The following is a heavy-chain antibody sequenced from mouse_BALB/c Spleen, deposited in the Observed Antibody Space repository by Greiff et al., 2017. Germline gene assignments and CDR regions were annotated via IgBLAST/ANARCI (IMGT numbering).Heavy chain of an antibody. CDR2: INPSTGYT. J-gene: IGHJ3*01. Sequence: VQLQQSGAELAKPGASVKMSCKASGYTFTSYWMHWVKQRPGQGLEWIGYINPSTGYTEYNQKFKDKATLTADKSSSTAYMRLSSLTSEDSAVYYCARRGYGPSGFAYWGQGTLVTVSA. CDR3: ARRGYGPSGFAY. CDR1: GYTFTSYW. D-gene: IGHD1-2*01. V-gene: IGHV1-7*01.